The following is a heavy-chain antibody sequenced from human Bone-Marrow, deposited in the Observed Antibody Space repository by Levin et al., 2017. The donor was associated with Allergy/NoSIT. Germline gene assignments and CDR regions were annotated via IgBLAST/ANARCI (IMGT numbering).Heavy chain of an antibody. D-gene: IGHD2-15*01. Sequence: SETLSLTCAVSGGSISSGGYSWSWIRQPPGKGLEWIGYIYHSGSTYYNPSLKSRVTISVDRSKNQFSLKLSSVTAADTAVYYCARGYCSGGSCYPFDYWGQGTLVTVSS. V-gene: IGHV4-30-2*01. J-gene: IGHJ4*02. CDR1: GGSISSGGYS. CDR3: ARGYCSGGSCYPFDY. CDR2: IYHSGST.